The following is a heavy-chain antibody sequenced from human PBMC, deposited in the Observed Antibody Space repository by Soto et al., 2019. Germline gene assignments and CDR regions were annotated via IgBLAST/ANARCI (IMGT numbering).Heavy chain of an antibody. J-gene: IGHJ5*02. D-gene: IGHD4-17*01. Sequence: ASVKVSCKASGYIFTGYYIHWVRQAPGQGLEWLGGVNPNSGDTNYAQKFQGRVTMTRDTSITTAYMELSRLTSDDTAVYYCARRLLRYGDYDDAWGQGIQVTVSS. CDR1: GYIFTGYY. V-gene: IGHV1-2*02. CDR2: VNPNSGDT. CDR3: ARRLLRYGDYDDA.